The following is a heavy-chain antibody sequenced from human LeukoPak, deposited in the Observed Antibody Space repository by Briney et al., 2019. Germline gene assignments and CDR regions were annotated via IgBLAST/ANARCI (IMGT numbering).Heavy chain of an antibody. V-gene: IGHV4-34*01. CDR3: ARGFLYYGSGSYYPRPLDY. CDR1: GGSFSGYY. Sequence: PSETLSLTCAVYGGSFSGYYWSWIRQPPGKGLDWIGEINHSGSTNYIPSLKSRVTISVDTSKNQFSLKLSSVTAADTAVYYCARGFLYYGSGSYYPRPLDYWGQGTLVTVSS. J-gene: IGHJ4*02. D-gene: IGHD3-10*01. CDR2: INHSGST.